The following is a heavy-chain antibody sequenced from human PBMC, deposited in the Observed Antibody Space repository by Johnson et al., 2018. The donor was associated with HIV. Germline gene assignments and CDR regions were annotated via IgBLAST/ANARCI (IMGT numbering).Heavy chain of an antibody. CDR3: ARGSRYTYDNDDVYLLQAFDI. D-gene: IGHD3-16*01. V-gene: IGHV3-20*04. J-gene: IGHJ3*02. Sequence: VQLVESGGGLVQPGGSLRLSCAASGFTFDDYGMSWVRQAPGKGLEWVSGINWNGGSTGYADSVKGRFTISRDNAKNSLYLQMNSLRAEDAAVYYCARGSRYTYDNDDVYLLQAFDIWVQGTMVTVSS. CDR1: GFTFDDYG. CDR2: INWNGGST.